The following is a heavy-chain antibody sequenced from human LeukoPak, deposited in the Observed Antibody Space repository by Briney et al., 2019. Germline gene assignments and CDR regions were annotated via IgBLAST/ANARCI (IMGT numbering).Heavy chain of an antibody. CDR2: IYYSGST. Sequence: SETLSLTCTVSGGSISSSSYYWSWIRQPPGKGLERIGYIYYSGSTYYNPSLKSRVTISVDTSKNQFSLKLSSVTAADTAVYYCARDTPDYYLDYWGQGTLVTVSS. CDR1: GGSISSSSYY. J-gene: IGHJ4*02. CDR3: ARDTPDYYLDY. V-gene: IGHV4-31*03. D-gene: IGHD3-10*01.